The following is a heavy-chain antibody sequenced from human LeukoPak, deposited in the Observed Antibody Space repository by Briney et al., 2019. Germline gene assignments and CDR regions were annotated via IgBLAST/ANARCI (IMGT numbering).Heavy chain of an antibody. V-gene: IGHV3-33*01. CDR1: GFTFSSYG. CDR2: IWYDGSNK. J-gene: IGHJ6*02. CDR3: ARDNFGMDV. Sequence: PGGYLRLSCAASGFTFSSYGMHWVRQAPGKGLEWVAVIWYDGSNKYYADSVKGRFTISRDNSKNTLYLQMNSLRAEGTAVYYCARDNFGMDVWGQGTTVTVSS.